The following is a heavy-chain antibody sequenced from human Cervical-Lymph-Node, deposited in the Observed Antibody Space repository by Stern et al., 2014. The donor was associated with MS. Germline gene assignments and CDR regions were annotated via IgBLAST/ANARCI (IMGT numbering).Heavy chain of an antibody. J-gene: IGHJ4*02. CDR3: ATSPYDFLDS. CDR2: VHYNGFT. D-gene: IGHD3/OR15-3a*01. Sequence: VQLLESGPGLVKPSETLSLTCSLSANPINSFYWSWIRQPPGKGLEWIGYVHYNGFTSYNSSLNSRVTISMDTSKKQFSLKLTSVTAADTAVYYCATSPYDFLDSWGRGTLVTVSS. V-gene: IGHV4-59*03. CDR1: ANPINSFY.